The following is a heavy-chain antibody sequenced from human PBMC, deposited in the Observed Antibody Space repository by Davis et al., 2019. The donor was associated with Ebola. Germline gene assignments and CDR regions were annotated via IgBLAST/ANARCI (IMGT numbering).Heavy chain of an antibody. CDR3: AKAIGYCTGGVCYASEY. J-gene: IGHJ4*02. Sequence: PGGSLRLSCAASGFTFDDYAMHWVRQAPGKGLEWVSGISWNSGSIGYADSVKGRFTISRDNAKNSLYLQMNSLRAEDTAVYYCAKAIGYCTGGVCYASEYWGQGTLVTVSS. CDR2: ISWNSGSI. V-gene: IGHV3-9*01. D-gene: IGHD2-8*02. CDR1: GFTFDDYA.